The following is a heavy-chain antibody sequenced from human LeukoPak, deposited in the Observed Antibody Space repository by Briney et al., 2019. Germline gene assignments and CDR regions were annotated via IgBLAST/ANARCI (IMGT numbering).Heavy chain of an antibody. CDR3: AKDSRFGGGELLPYGPFDY. Sequence: QPGGSLRLSCAASGFTFSSYAMSWVRQAPGKGLEWVSAISGSGGSTYYADSVKGRFTISRDNSKNTLYLQMNSLRAEDTAVYYCAKDSRFGGGELLPYGPFDYWGQGTLVTVSS. CDR1: GFTFSSYA. CDR2: ISGSGGST. V-gene: IGHV3-23*01. J-gene: IGHJ4*02. D-gene: IGHD1-26*01.